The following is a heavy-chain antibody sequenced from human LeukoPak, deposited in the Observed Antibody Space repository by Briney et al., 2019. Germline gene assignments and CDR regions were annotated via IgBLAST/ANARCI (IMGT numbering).Heavy chain of an antibody. CDR1: GGSISSGSYY. J-gene: IGHJ3*02. CDR3: ARPITIDAFDI. D-gene: IGHD3-10*01. Sequence: SETLSLTCTVSGGSISSGSYYWSWIRQPPGKGLEWIGSIYYSGSTYYNPSLKSRVTISVDTSKNQFSLKLSSVTAADTAVYYCARPITIDAFDIWGQGTMVTVSS. V-gene: IGHV4-39*01. CDR2: IYYSGST.